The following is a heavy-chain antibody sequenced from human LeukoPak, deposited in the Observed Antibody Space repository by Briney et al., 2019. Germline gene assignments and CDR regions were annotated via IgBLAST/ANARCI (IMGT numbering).Heavy chain of an antibody. D-gene: IGHD1-1*01. CDR2: ISPYNGDT. Sequence: ASVKVSCKTSGYIFTNYDINWVRQAPGQGLEWMAWISPYNGDTKYAQKFQDRVTMSTDTSTSTTYMELRSLRSDDTAVYYCTRATGGLSDYWGQGTLVTVSS. V-gene: IGHV1-18*04. CDR1: GYIFTNYD. J-gene: IGHJ4*02. CDR3: TRATGGLSDY.